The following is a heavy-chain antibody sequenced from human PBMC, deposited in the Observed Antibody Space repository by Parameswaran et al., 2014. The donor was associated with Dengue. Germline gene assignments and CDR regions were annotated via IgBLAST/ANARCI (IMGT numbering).Heavy chain of an antibody. Sequence: WVRQAPGQGLEWMGWINPNSGGTNYAQKFQGRVTMTRDTSISTAYMELSRLRSDDTAVYYCAIERRIAARPDASSQYYYYGMDVWGQGTTVTVSS. J-gene: IGHJ6*02. CDR3: AIERRIAARPDASSQYYYYGMDV. D-gene: IGHD6-6*01. CDR2: INPNSGGT. V-gene: IGHV1-2*02.